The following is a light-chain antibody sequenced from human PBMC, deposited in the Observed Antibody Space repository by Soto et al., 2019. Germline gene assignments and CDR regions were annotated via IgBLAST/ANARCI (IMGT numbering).Light chain of an antibody. CDR3: SSYTSSSTRV. V-gene: IGLV2-14*01. CDR1: SSDVGGYNY. Sequence: QSALTQPASVSGSPGQSITLSCTGTSSDVGGYNYVSWYQQHPGKAPKLMIYEVSNRPSGVSNRFSGSKSGNTASLTISGLQAEDEADYYCSSYTSSSTRVFGIGTKLTVL. CDR2: EVS. J-gene: IGLJ1*01.